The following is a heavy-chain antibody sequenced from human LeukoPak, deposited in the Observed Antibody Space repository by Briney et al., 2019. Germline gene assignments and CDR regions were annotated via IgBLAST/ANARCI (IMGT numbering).Heavy chain of an antibody. J-gene: IGHJ6*03. Sequence: ASVKVSCKASGYTFTGYYMHWVRQAPGQGLEWMRWINPNSGGTNYAQKFQGRVTMTRDTSISTAYMELSRLRSDDTAVYYCARGIGDSDSYYYYMDVWGKGTTVTVSS. CDR1: GYTFTGYY. CDR3: ARGIGDSDSYYYYMDV. V-gene: IGHV1-2*02. CDR2: INPNSGGT. D-gene: IGHD3-10*01.